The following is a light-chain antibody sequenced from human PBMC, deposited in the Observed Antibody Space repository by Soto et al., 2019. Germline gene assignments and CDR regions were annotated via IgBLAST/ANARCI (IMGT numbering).Light chain of an antibody. V-gene: IGKV1-5*03. CDR2: KAS. CDR1: QYSSTW. J-gene: IGKJ1*01. CDR3: QQYYSYPWT. Sequence: DTQMTQSPSTLSASVGDRVTIICRASQYSSTWLAWYQQKPGKAPKLLIYKASTLESGVPSRFSGSGSGTEFTLTISSLQPDDFATYYCQQYYSYPWTFGQGTKVEIK.